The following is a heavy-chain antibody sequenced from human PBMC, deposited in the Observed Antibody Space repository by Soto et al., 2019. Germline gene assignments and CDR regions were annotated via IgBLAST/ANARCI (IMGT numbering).Heavy chain of an antibody. CDR3: ARAYSGTFYGYDT. D-gene: IGHD1-26*01. Sequence: SESLSLTCTVSGGSTSSYHWGWIRQSPGKGLEWIGYVFYTGSTKYNPALKRRVTISEGTSKNEFSLKLGSVSAADTGLYYCARAYSGTFYGYDTWGQGILVTVSS. CDR2: VFYTGST. CDR1: GGSTSSYH. J-gene: IGHJ5*02. V-gene: IGHV4-59*01.